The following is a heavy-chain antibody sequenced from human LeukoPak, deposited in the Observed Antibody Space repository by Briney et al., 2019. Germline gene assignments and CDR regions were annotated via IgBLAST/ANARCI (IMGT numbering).Heavy chain of an antibody. CDR2: INHSGST. CDR1: GGSFSGYY. J-gene: IGHJ3*02. V-gene: IGHV4-34*01. CDR3: ARGYYGARRAFDI. D-gene: IGHD4-17*01. Sequence: SSETLSLTCAVYGGSFSGYYWSWIRQPPGKGLEWIGEINHSGSTNYNPSLKSRVTISVDTSKNQFSLKLSSVTAADTAVYYCARGYYGARRAFDIWGQGTMVTVSS.